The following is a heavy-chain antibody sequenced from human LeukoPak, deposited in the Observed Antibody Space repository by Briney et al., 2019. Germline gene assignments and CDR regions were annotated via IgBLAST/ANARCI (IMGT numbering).Heavy chain of an antibody. J-gene: IGHJ4*02. CDR1: GGSFSGYY. V-gene: IGHV4-34*01. CDR3: ARSGYCTNGVCFLY. Sequence: NPSETLSLTCAVYGGSFSGYYWSWIRQPPGKGLEWIGEINHSGSTNYNPSLKSRVTISVDTSKNQFSLKLSSVTAADTAVYYCARSGYCTNGVCFLYWGQGTLVTVSS. D-gene: IGHD2-8*01. CDR2: INHSGST.